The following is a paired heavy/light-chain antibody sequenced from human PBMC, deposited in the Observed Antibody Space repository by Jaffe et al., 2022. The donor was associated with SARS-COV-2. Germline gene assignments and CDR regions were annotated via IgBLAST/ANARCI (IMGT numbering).Heavy chain of an antibody. CDR1: GFSVTSYY. CDR3: ARGFCTGGDCYFFDY. CDR2: IYSDGST. D-gene: IGHD2-8*02. V-gene: IGHV3-53*01. Sequence: EVQLVESGGGLIQPGGSLRLSCAASGFSVTSYYMSWVRQTPGKGLEWVSVIYSDGSTYYADSVKGRFTISRDNSKNTLYFQMNSLRAEDTAVYYCARGFCTGGDCYFFDYWGQGTLVTVSS. J-gene: IGHJ4*02.
Light chain of an antibody. J-gene: IGLJ3*02. CDR2: DVR. CDR1: SSDVGAYNY. CDR3: CSYAGSYTFV. V-gene: IGLV2-11*01. Sequence: QSALTQPRSVSGSPGQSVTISCTGTSSDVGAYNYVSWYQHHPGKAPKLMIHDVRKRPSGVPDRFSGSKSGNTASLTISGLQAEDEADYYCCSYAGSYTFVFGGGTKATVL.